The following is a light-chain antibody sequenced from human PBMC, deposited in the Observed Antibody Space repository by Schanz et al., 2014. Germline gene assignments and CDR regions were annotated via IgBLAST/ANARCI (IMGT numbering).Light chain of an antibody. CDR1: SSDVGSYND. V-gene: IGLV2-23*01. Sequence: QSALTQPASVSGSPGQSITTSCTGTSSDVGSYNDVSWYQQHPGKAPKLMIYEGSKRPSGVSNRFSGSKSGNTASLTISGLQADDEADYYCSSYAGSYTWLFGGGTKLTVL. CDR3: SSYAGSYTWL. CDR2: EGS. J-gene: IGLJ3*02.